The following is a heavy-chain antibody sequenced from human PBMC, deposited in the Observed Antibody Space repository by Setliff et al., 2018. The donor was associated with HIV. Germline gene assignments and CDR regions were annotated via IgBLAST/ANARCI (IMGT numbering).Heavy chain of an antibody. Sequence: PSETLSLTCNVYGASITNSNSYWGWIRQPPGKRLEWLGSIFDSGSTSYNPSLSGRLTISVDTSKNQVSLSLRSDDTAVYYCARGGGLKPFGYQLDYWGQGTLVTVSS. CDR2: IFDSGST. CDR1: GASITNSNSY. V-gene: IGHV4-39*07. CDR3: ARGGGLKPFGYQLDY. D-gene: IGHD2-2*01. J-gene: IGHJ4*02.